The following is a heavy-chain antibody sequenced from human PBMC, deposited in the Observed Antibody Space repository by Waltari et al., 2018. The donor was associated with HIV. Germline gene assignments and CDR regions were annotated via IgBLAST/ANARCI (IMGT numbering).Heavy chain of an antibody. V-gene: IGHV3-74*01. CDR1: GFTFSSYW. CDR2: INSDGGIA. Sequence: EVQLVESGGGLVQPGGSLRLSCAASGFTFSSYWMHWVRQAPGKGLGWVLRINSDGGIASHAGSVKGRFTISRDNARNTLYLQMNSLGAEDTAMYYCAKGGTSGYTFGFGRWGQGTLVTVSS. D-gene: IGHD5-18*01. J-gene: IGHJ1*01. CDR3: AKGGTSGYTFGFGR.